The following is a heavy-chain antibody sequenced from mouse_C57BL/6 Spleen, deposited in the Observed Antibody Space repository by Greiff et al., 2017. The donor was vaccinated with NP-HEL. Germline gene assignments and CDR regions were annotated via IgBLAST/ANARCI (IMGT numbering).Heavy chain of an antibody. J-gene: IGHJ4*01. Sequence: VQLQQSGPELVKPGDSVKISCKASGYSFTGYFMNWVMQSHGKSLEWIGRINPYNGDTFYNQKFKGKATLTVDKSSSTAHMELRSLTSEDSAVYYCARDYGSSRYYYAMDYWGQGTSVTVSS. V-gene: IGHV1-20*01. CDR3: ARDYGSSRYYYAMDY. D-gene: IGHD1-1*01. CDR1: GYSFTGYF. CDR2: INPYNGDT.